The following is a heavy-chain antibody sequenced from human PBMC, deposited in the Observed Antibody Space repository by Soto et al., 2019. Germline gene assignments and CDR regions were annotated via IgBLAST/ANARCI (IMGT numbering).Heavy chain of an antibody. CDR3: ARDIREFNWNYGWFDP. D-gene: IGHD1-7*01. V-gene: IGHV4-4*07. CDR2: IYTSGST. Sequence: KASETLSLTCTVSGGSISSYYWSWIRQPAGKGLEWIGRIYTSGSTNYNPSLKSRVTMSIDTSKNQFSLELSSVTAADTAVYFCARDIREFNWNYGWFDPWGQGTLVTV. CDR1: GGSISSYY. J-gene: IGHJ5*02.